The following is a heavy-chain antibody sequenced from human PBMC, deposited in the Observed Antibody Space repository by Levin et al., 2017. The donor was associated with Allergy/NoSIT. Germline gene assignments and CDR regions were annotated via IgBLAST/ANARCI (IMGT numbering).Heavy chain of an antibody. J-gene: IGHJ6*02. D-gene: IGHD3-10*01. CDR2: IWYDGSNK. V-gene: IGHV3-33*01. Sequence: GGSLRLSCAASGFTFSSYGMHWVRQAPGKGLEWVAVIWYDGSNKYYADSVKGRFTISRDNSKNTLYLQMNSLRAEDTAVYYCARDPGGASGMDVWGQGTTVTVSS. CDR3: ARDPGGASGMDV. CDR1: GFTFSSYG.